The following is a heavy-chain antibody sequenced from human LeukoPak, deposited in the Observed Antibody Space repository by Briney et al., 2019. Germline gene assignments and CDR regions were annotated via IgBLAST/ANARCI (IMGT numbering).Heavy chain of an antibody. V-gene: IGHV3-9*01. J-gene: IGHJ4*02. CDR1: GFTFDDYA. CDR3: AKEIGGYCSGGSCYSGGSFDY. Sequence: PGRSLRLSCAASGFTFDDYAMHWVRQASGKGLEWVSGISWNSGSIGYADSVKGRFTISRDNAKNSLYLQMNSLRAEDTALYYCAKEIGGYCSGGSCYSGGSFDYWGQGTLVTVSS. CDR2: ISWNSGSI. D-gene: IGHD2-15*01.